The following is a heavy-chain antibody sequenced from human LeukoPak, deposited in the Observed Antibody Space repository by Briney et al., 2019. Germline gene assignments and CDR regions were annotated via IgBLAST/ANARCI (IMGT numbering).Heavy chain of an antibody. Sequence: GRSLRLSCAASGFTFADYAMHWVRQAPGGGLEWVSGISWNSGSIGYADSVKRRFTISRDNAKNSLYLQMNSLRAEDTALYYCAKDRPSKYYYGSGSGMDVWGQGTTVTVSS. J-gene: IGHJ6*02. V-gene: IGHV3-9*01. CDR3: AKDRPSKYYYGSGSGMDV. CDR2: ISWNSGSI. CDR1: GFTFADYA. D-gene: IGHD3-10*01.